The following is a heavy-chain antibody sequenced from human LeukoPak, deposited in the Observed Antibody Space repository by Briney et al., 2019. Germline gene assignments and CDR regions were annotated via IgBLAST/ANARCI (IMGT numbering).Heavy chain of an antibody. V-gene: IGHV3-74*01. CDR1: GLTFSNYW. CDR3: ARGGGRVVGDY. CDR2: ISSDGSGA. J-gene: IGHJ4*02. Sequence: GGSLRLSCAASGLTFSNYWMHWVRQAPGKGLVWVSRISSDGSGASYADSVKGRFTISRDTAKNTLHLQMNSLRAEDTAVYYCARGGGRVVGDYWGQGTLVTVSS. D-gene: IGHD2-15*01.